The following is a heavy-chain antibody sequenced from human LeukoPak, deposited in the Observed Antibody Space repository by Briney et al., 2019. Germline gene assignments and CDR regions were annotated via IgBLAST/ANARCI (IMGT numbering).Heavy chain of an antibody. CDR1: GFTVTNSY. CDR3: ARVGGSGYYYFDY. J-gene: IGHJ4*02. D-gene: IGHD3-10*01. Sequence: GGSLRLSCAASGFTVTNSYMSWVRQAPGKGLEWVSVIYSGGTTYYADSVTGRFTISRDNSKNTLYLQMNSLTVKDTAVYYCARVGGSGYYYFDYWGQGTLVTVSS. CDR2: IYSGGTT. V-gene: IGHV3-53*05.